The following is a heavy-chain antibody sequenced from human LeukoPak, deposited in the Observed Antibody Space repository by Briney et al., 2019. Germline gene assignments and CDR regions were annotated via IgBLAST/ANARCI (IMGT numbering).Heavy chain of an antibody. V-gene: IGHV3-7*01. J-gene: IGHJ4*02. CDR2: IKQDGRVK. CDR1: GFTLNNDL. D-gene: IGHD4-23*01. CDR3: ARDRDDGGFEY. Sequence: GGILRPSRAAYGFTLNNDLISLVRRAPAKGGEGVANIKQDGRVKQYVDSMKGRFTISRDNAKNSLYLQMNSLRVEDTAVYYCARDRDDGGFEYWGQGTLVTVSS.